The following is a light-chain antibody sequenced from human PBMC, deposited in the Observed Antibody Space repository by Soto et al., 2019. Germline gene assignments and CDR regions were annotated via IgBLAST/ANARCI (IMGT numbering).Light chain of an antibody. V-gene: IGLV2-14*01. J-gene: IGLJ2*01. CDR1: SSDVGGFNY. CDR3: SSYTSTNYVI. Sequence: QSALPQPASVSGSPGQSITISCTGTSSDVGGFNYVSWYQQYPGEAPKLLISEVNNRPSGVSTRFSGSKSDNTASLTISGLQAEDEADYYCSSYTSTNYVIFGGGTKVTVL. CDR2: EVN.